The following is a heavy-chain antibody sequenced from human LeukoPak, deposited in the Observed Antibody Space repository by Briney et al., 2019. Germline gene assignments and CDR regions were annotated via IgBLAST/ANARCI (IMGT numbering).Heavy chain of an antibody. D-gene: IGHD4-11*01. Sequence: SVKVSCKASGGTFSSYAISWVRQAPGQGLEWMGRIIPIFGTANYAQKFQGRVTITTDESTSTAYMELSSLRSEDTAVYYCARVIGYSFWFDPWGQGTLATVSS. CDR2: IIPIFGTA. V-gene: IGHV1-69*05. CDR3: ARVIGYSFWFDP. CDR1: GGTFSSYA. J-gene: IGHJ5*02.